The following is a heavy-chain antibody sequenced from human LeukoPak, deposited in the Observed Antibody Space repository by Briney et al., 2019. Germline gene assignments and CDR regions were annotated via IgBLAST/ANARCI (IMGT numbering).Heavy chain of an antibody. CDR3: ASAPLGWNYGMDV. V-gene: IGHV3-21*01. J-gene: IGHJ6*02. D-gene: IGHD6-19*01. CDR2: ISSSSSYI. Sequence: GGSLRLPCAASGFTFSSYSMNWVRQAPGKGLEWVSSISSSSSYIYYADSVKGRFTISRDNAKNSLYLQMNSLRAEDTAVYYCASAPLGWNYGMDVWGQGTTVTVSS. CDR1: GFTFSSYS.